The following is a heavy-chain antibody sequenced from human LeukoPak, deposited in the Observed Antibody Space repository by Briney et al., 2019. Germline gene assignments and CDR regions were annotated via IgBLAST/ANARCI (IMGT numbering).Heavy chain of an antibody. CDR2: ISSSGGTK. Sequence: AGGSLRLSCAASGLTFSNYEMNWVHQAPGKGLGWISYISSSGGTKYYADSVKGRFTISRDNAMNSLYLQMNSLRAEDTAVYYCAHAYFGSGSYYNGRAVFAFDYWGQGTLVSVSS. CDR3: AHAYFGSGSYYNGRAVFAFDY. CDR1: GLTFSNYE. D-gene: IGHD3-10*01. J-gene: IGHJ4*02. V-gene: IGHV3-48*03.